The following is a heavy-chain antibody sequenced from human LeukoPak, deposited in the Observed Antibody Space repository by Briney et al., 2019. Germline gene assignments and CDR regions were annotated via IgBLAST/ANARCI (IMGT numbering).Heavy chain of an antibody. CDR2: ISYDGNNR. V-gene: IGHV3-30*01. D-gene: IGHD1-26*01. J-gene: IGHJ4*02. Sequence: GGSLRLSCVVSGFTFSGPAVHWVRQAPGKGLEWVTFISYDGNNRKYADSVAGRFTISRDNSKNTLYLEMNSVRPEDTALYYCVRKIGSPPSPGHFDYWGQGTLVTVSS. CDR3: VRKIGSPPSPGHFDY. CDR1: GFTFSGPA.